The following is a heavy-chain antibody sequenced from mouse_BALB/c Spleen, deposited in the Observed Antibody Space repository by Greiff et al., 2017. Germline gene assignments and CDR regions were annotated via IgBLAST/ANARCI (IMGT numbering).Heavy chain of an antibody. CDR1: GYTFTSYW. CDR3: ATTVVATDYAMDY. CDR2: INPSTGYT. V-gene: IGHV1-7*01. D-gene: IGHD1-1*01. J-gene: IGHJ4*01. Sequence: VQRVESGAELAKPGASVKMSCKASGYTFTSYWMHWVKQRPGQGLEWIGYINPSTGYTEYNQKFKDKATLTADKSSSTAYMQLSSLTSEDSAVYYCATTVVATDYAMDYWGQGTSVTVSS.